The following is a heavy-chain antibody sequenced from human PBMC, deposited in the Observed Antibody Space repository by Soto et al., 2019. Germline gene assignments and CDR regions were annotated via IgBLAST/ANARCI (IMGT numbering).Heavy chain of an antibody. CDR1: GASIGSGGW. D-gene: IGHD3-10*01. Sequence: QVHLQESGPGLVKPSETLSLTCAVSGASIGSGGWWSWVRQPPGKGLEWIAEIFHDGNTNYSPSLKSRVTISVEKSQNQFSLNVYSVTAEETAVYYCARHEGWTGPDQWGQGTLVTVSS. CDR2: IFHDGNT. V-gene: IGHV4-4*02. J-gene: IGHJ5*02. CDR3: ARHEGWTGPDQ.